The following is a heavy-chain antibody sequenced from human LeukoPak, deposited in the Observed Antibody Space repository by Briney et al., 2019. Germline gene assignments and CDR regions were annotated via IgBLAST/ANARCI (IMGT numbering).Heavy chain of an antibody. CDR1: GGTFSSYA. CDR2: IIPIFGTA. D-gene: IGHD3-9*01. J-gene: IGHJ4*02. Sequence: SVKVSCKASGGTFSSYAISWVRQAPGQRLEWMGGIIPIFGTANYAQKFQGRVTITADESTSTAYMELSSLRSEDTAVYYCAREGGRILRYFDWLLGYFDYWGQGTLVTVSS. V-gene: IGHV1-69*01. CDR3: AREGGRILRYFDWLLGYFDY.